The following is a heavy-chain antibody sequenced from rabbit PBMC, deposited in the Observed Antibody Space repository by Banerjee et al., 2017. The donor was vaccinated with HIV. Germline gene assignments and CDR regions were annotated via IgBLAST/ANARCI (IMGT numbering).Heavy chain of an antibody. CDR1: GFTFSSYN. Sequence: QSLEESGGDLVKPGASLTLTCTASGFTFSSYNMCWVRQAPGKGLEWIACIYDGSSGSTYYASWAKGRFTISKTSSTTVTLQMTSLTAADTATYFCARDNYGGYGYVFNLWGPGTLVTVS. CDR3: ARDNYGGYGYVFNL. V-gene: IGHV1S40*01. CDR2: IYDGSSGST. J-gene: IGHJ4*01. D-gene: IGHD6-1*01.